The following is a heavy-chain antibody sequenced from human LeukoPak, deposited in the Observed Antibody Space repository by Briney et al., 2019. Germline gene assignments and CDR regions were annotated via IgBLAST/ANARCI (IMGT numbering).Heavy chain of an antibody. CDR2: IKQDGSEK. D-gene: IGHD6-19*01. CDR1: GFTFSSYW. Sequence: GGSLRLSCAASGFTFSSYWMSWVRQAPGKGLEWVASIKQDGSEKYYVDSVKGRFTISRDNAKNSLYLQMNSLRAEDTAVYYCAREREYSSGWLSYFDYWGQGTLVTVSS. J-gene: IGHJ4*02. CDR3: AREREYSSGWLSYFDY. V-gene: IGHV3-7*01.